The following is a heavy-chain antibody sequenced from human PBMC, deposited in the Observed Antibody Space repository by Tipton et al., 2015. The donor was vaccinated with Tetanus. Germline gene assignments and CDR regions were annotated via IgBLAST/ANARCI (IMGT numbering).Heavy chain of an antibody. CDR1: GGSLRSDDYQ. D-gene: IGHD3-16*01. Sequence: TLSLTCSVSGGSLRSDDYQWNWIRQPPGKGLEWLAYISPRGRTNSNYFLKSRIPISQDKSKNQFSLRLTSVTAADTAVYYCVRANYELPKKGPFDSWGPGSLVIVSS. J-gene: IGHJ4*02. CDR2: ISPRGRT. V-gene: IGHV4-61*08. CDR3: VRANYELPKKGPFDS.